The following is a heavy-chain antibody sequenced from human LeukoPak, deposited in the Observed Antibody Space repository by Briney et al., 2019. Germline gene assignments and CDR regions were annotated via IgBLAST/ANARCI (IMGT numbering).Heavy chain of an antibody. J-gene: IGHJ3*02. Sequence: SETLSLTCTVSGGSISSSSYYWGWIRQPPGKGLEWIGYIYYSGSTNYNPSLKSRVTISVDTSKNQFSLKLSSVTAADTAVYYCARSNVVPAAYTDAFDIWGQGTMVTVSS. V-gene: IGHV4-61*05. CDR2: IYYSGST. D-gene: IGHD2-2*01. CDR3: ARSNVVPAAYTDAFDI. CDR1: GGSISSSSYY.